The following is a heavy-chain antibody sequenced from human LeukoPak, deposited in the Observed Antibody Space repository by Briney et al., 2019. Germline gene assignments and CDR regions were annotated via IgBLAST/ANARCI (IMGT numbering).Heavy chain of an antibody. D-gene: IGHD2-2*01. J-gene: IGHJ4*02. CDR1: GDSISSANYY. Sequence: PSETLSLTCTVSGDSISSANYYWGWVRQPPGKGLEWIGSIYFSGSTYYNPSLKSRVTISVETSKVQFSLKLSSVTAADTAVYYCARDSCSSTSCRKKFDKWGQGTLVTVSS. CDR2: IYFSGST. V-gene: IGHV4-39*07. CDR3: ARDSCSSTSCRKKFDK.